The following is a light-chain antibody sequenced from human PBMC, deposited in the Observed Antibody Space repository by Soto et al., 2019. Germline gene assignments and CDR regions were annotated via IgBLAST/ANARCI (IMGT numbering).Light chain of an antibody. CDR1: SSDVGGYNY. Sequence: QSALTQPASVSGSPGQSITISCTVTSSDVGGYNYVSWYQQHPGKAPKLMIYEFSNRPSGVSNRFSGSKSGNTASLTISGLHAEDEADYYCSSYTISSTYVFGTGTKLTVL. J-gene: IGLJ1*01. CDR2: EFS. CDR3: SSYTISSTYV. V-gene: IGLV2-14*01.